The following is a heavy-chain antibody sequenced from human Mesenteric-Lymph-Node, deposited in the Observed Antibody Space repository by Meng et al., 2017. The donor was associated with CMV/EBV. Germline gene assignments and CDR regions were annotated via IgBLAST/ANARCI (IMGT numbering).Heavy chain of an antibody. V-gene: IGHV5-51*01. CDR1: GYRFTSYW. CDR3: ARHRARGSHRLHDGFDI. CDR2: IYPGDSDT. J-gene: IGHJ3*02. D-gene: IGHD3-16*02. Sequence: GGSLRLSCKDSGYRFTSYWIGWVRQIPGKGLEWMGIIYPGDSDTRYSPSFQGQVTISADKSITTAYLQWRSLQASDTAMYHCARHRARGSHRLHDGFDIWGQGTMVTVSS.